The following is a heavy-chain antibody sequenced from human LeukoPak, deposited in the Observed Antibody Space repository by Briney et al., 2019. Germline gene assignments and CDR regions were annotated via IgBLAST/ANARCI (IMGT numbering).Heavy chain of an antibody. D-gene: IGHD3-10*01. CDR2: ITGSGGST. CDR3: AKGALWFGELYDAFDI. J-gene: IGHJ3*02. V-gene: IGHV3-23*01. Sequence: GGSPRLSCAASGFTFSSCAMNWVRQAPGKGLEWVSAITGSGGSTYYADSVKGRFTISRDNSKNTLYLQMNSLRAEDTAVYYCAKGALWFGELYDAFDIWGQGTMVTVSS. CDR1: GFTFSSCA.